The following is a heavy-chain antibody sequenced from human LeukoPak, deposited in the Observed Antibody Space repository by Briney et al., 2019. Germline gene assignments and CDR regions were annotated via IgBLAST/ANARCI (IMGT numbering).Heavy chain of an antibody. Sequence: GGSLRLSCAASGFTFSSYAMSWVRQAPGKGLEWVSGISGSGGNTYYADSVKGRFTISRDNFKNTLYLQMNTLRAEDTVLYYCAKVGYYDSWSGTSDYYYGMDVWGQGTTVTVSS. J-gene: IGHJ6*02. CDR1: GFTFSSYA. D-gene: IGHD3-3*01. V-gene: IGHV3-23*01. CDR2: ISGSGGNT. CDR3: AKVGYYDSWSGTSDYYYGMDV.